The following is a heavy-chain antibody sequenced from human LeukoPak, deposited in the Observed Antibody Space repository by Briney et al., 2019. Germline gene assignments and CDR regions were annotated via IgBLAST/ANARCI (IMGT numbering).Heavy chain of an antibody. J-gene: IGHJ4*02. D-gene: IGHD3-10*01. CDR2: IKQDGSEK. CDR3: ARDPLWGGSGSYYGH. CDR1: GFTFSSYW. Sequence: GGSLRLSCTASGFTFSSYWMSWVRQAPGKGLEWVANIKQDGSEKNYVASVRGRFTISRDNAKNSLYLEMNSLRAEDTGVYYCARDPLWGGSGSYYGHWGQGTLVTVSS. V-gene: IGHV3-7*03.